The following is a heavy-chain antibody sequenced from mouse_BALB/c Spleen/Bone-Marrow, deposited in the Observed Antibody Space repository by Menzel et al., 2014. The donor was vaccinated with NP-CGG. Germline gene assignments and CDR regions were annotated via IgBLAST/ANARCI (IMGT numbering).Heavy chain of an antibody. CDR1: GFSLTNYC. V-gene: IGHV2-9*02. CDR2: IWAGGST. J-gene: IGHJ3*01. Sequence: VQGVESGPGLVAPSQSLSITCTVSGFSLTNYCVHWVRQPPGKGLEWLGAIWAGGSTNYKSALMSRLSISKGNSKSQVFLKMNSLQTDDTAMYYCARDGATATLAYWGQGTLVTVSA. D-gene: IGHD1-2*01. CDR3: ARDGATATLAY.